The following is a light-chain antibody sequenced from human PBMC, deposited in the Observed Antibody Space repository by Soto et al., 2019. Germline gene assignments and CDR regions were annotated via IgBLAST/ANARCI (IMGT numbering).Light chain of an antibody. J-gene: IGLJ1*01. CDR1: SSNIGSNT. V-gene: IGLV1-44*01. Sequence: QSVLTQPPSASGTPGQRVTISCSGSSSNIGSNTVNWYQQLPGTTPTLLIYSNNQRPSGVPARFSGSKSGTSASLAISWLQSDDEADYYCAAWDDSLNGYVFGTGTKLTVL. CDR3: AAWDDSLNGYV. CDR2: SNN.